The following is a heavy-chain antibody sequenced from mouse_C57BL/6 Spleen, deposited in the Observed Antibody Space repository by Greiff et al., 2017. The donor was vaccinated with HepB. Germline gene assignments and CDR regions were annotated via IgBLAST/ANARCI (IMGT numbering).Heavy chain of an antibody. CDR1: GYAFSSYW. J-gene: IGHJ2*01. V-gene: IGHV1-80*01. CDR3: ARKPERRFDY. Sequence: VQLVESGAELVKPGASVKISCKASGYAFSSYWMNWVKQRPGKGLECIGQIYPGDGDTNYNGKFKGKATLTADKSSSTAYMQLSSLTSEDSAVYFCARKPERRFDYWGQGTTLTVSS. CDR2: IYPGDGDT.